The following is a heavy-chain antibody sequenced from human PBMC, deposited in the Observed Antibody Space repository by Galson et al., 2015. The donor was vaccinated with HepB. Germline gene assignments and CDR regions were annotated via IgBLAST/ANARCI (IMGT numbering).Heavy chain of an antibody. CDR2: INSDGSST. V-gene: IGHV3-74*01. J-gene: IGHJ2*01. CDR3: ARARSYYDKSGYFHWYFDV. CDR1: EFSFSRSW. D-gene: IGHD3-22*01. Sequence: SLRLSCADSEFSFSRSWMHWVRQAPGKGLVWVSRINSDGSSTTYADAVKGRFTISRDNAKNTLYLQMNSLRAEDSAVYYCARARSYYDKSGYFHWYFDVWGRGTLVTVSS.